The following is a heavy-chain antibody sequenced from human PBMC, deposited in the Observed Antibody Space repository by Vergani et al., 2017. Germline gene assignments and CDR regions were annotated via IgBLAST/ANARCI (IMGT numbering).Heavy chain of an antibody. CDR1: DGSPSGYY. D-gene: IGHD1-14*01. CDR3: ARSIVSRNPPDYFDN. CDR2: VEDSGYF. J-gene: IGHJ4*02. Sequence: QVQLQESGPGLVRPSETLSLTCTVSDGSPSGYYWNWIRQTPGEGLEWIGYVEDSGYFNYNPSLKTRVSMSSDTSNNQFSLMLSSVTVADTAVYYCARSIVSRNPPDYFDNWGQGTLVTVSS. V-gene: IGHV4-59*01.